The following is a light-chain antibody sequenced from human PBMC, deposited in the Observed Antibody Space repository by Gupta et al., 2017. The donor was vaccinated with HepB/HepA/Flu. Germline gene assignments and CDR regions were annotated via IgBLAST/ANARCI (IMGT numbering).Light chain of an antibody. J-gene: IGKJ1*01. CDR3: QHYSVYPRT. CDR1: QDVSSL. V-gene: IGKV1-8*01. Sequence: AIRMTQSPSSFSASTGDRVTITCRASQDVSSLLAWYQQKPGKAPKLLIFATSGLQSGVPSRFSGSGSGTDFTLTISSLQSDDFATYYCQHYSVYPRTFGQGTRLEI. CDR2: ATS.